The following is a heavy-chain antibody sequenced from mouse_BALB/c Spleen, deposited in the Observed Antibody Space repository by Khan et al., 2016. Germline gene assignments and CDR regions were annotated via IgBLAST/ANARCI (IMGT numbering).Heavy chain of an antibody. D-gene: IGHD1-1*01. V-gene: IGHV3-2*02. CDR2: ISYSGST. CDR3: ARESHYYGSSYDFDY. Sequence: EVQLQESGPGLVKPSQSLSLTCTVTGYSITSDYAWNWIRQFPGNKLEWMGYISYSGSTSYNPSLKSRISITRDTSKNQFFLQLNSVTTEDTGTYYGARESHYYGSSYDFDYWGQGTTLTVSS. CDR1: GYSITSDYA. J-gene: IGHJ2*01.